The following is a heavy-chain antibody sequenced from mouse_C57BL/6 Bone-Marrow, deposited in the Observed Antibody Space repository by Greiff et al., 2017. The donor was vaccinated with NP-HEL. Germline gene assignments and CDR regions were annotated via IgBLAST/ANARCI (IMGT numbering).Heavy chain of an antibody. CDR3: ARAQCGHGYGFAY. CDR2: IHPNSGST. CDR1: GYTFTSYW. Sequence: QVQLQQPGAELVKPGASVKLSCKASGYTFTSYWMHWVKQRPGQGLEWIGMIHPNSGSTNYNEKFKSKATLTVDKSSSTAYMQLSSLTSEDSAVYYCARAQCGHGYGFAYWGQGTLVTVSA. V-gene: IGHV1-64*01. D-gene: IGHD2-2*01. J-gene: IGHJ3*01.